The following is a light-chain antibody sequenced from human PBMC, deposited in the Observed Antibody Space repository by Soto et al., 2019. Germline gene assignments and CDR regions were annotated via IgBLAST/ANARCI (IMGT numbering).Light chain of an antibody. CDR2: GAS. CDR1: QSVSSN. V-gene: IGKV3-15*01. Sequence: EMVMTQAPATLSGSPGERATLSCSASQSVSSNLAWYQQKPGQAPRLLIYGASTRATGIPARFSGSRSGTEFTLTISSLQSEDFAVYYCQQYNNWPPITFGQGTRLEIK. CDR3: QQYNNWPPIT. J-gene: IGKJ5*01.